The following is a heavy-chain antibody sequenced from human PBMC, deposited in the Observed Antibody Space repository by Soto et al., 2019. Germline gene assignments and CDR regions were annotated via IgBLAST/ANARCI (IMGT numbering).Heavy chain of an antibody. CDR2: IYYSGST. D-gene: IGHD2-2*01. J-gene: IGHJ3*02. CDR3: ARGDIVVVPAARYDAFDI. Sequence: SETLSLTCTVSGGSISSYYWSWIRQHPGKGLEWIGYIYYSGSTYYNPSLKSRVTISVDTSKNQFSLKLSSVTAADTAVYYCARGDIVVVPAARYDAFDIWGQGTMVTVSS. V-gene: IGHV4-59*06. CDR1: GGSISSYY.